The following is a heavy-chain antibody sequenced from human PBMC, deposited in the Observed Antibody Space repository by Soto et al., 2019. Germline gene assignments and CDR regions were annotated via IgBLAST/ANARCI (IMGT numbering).Heavy chain of an antibody. CDR1: GFTFSSYG. J-gene: IGHJ4*02. D-gene: IGHD1-26*01. CDR3: ARSPYSVSYLAYFDY. Sequence: QVQLVESGGGVVQPGRSLRLSCAASGFTFSSYGMHWVRQAPGKGLEWVAVISYDGSNKYYADSVKGRFTISRDNSKNTRYLKMNSLRAEDTAVYYCARSPYSVSYLAYFDYWRQRNLVTVSS. CDR2: ISYDGSNK. V-gene: IGHV3-30*03.